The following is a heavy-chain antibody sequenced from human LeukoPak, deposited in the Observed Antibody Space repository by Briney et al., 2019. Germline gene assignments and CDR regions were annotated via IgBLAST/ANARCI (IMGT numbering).Heavy chain of an antibody. D-gene: IGHD3-16*02. V-gene: IGHV3-7*01. CDR1: GFTFSSYW. Sequence: PGGSLRLSCAASGFTFSSYWMSWGGQAPGKGVEGVANMKQDGSEKYYVDSVKGRFTISRDNAKNSLYLQMNSLRAEDTAVYYCARDVMITFGGVIVMYYFDYWGQGTLVTVSS. CDR3: ARDVMITFGGVIVMYYFDY. J-gene: IGHJ4*02. CDR2: MKQDGSEK.